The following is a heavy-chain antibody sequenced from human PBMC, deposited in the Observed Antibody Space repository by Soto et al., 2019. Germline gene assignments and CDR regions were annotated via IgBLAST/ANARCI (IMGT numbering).Heavy chain of an antibody. CDR3: ARGELGYSYGKVDL. D-gene: IGHD5-18*01. CDR1: GFTSTMYW. Sequence: PGGSLRLSCEASGFTSTMYWMHWVRQAPGKGLVWVSRVNSDGTGTTYADSVKVRFTVFRDNGKNSVFLQMDSLRAEDAGVYFCARGELGYSYGKVDLWGQGTLVTVSS. V-gene: IGHV3-74*01. CDR2: VNSDGTGT. J-gene: IGHJ5*02.